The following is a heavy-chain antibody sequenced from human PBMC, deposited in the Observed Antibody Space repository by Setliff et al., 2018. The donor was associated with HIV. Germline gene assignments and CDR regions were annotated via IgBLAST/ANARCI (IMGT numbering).Heavy chain of an antibody. V-gene: IGHV4-61*01. CDR2: VYYSGST. CDR3: ARSLTKQLVLGTSREYYFDS. Sequence: SETLSLTCSVSGGSVSSVNYYWSWIRQPPGKGLEWIGYVYYSGSTKYSPSLKSRVSISLGPSTKQVSLRLRSVTAADTAVYYCARSLTKQLVLGTSREYYFDSWGLGALVTVSS. D-gene: IGHD6-13*01. CDR1: GGSVSSVNYY. J-gene: IGHJ4*02.